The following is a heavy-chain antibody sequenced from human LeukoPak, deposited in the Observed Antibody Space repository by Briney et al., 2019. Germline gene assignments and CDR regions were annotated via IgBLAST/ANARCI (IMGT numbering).Heavy chain of an antibody. CDR2: IYSGGST. J-gene: IGHJ6*03. Sequence: PGGSLRLSCAASGFTVSSNYMSWVRQAPGKGLEWVSVIYSGGSTYYADSVKGRFTISRDNSKNTLYLQMNSLRAEDTAVYYCASSPAVSGSYEYYYYYMDVWGKGTTVTISS. CDR3: ASSPAVSGSYEYYYYYMDV. D-gene: IGHD3-10*01. CDR1: GFTVSSNY. V-gene: IGHV3-53*05.